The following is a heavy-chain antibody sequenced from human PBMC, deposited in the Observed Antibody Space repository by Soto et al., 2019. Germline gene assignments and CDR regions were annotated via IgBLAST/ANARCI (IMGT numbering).Heavy chain of an antibody. CDR3: ATEVEFGVTFDY. D-gene: IGHD3-10*01. CDR1: GYTLTELS. Sequence: GASVQVSCKVSGYTLTELSMHWVRQAPGKGLEWMGGFDPEDGETIYAQKFQGRVTMTEDTSTDTAYMELSSLRSEDTAVYYCATEVEFGVTFDYWGQGTLVTVSS. V-gene: IGHV1-24*01. CDR2: FDPEDGET. J-gene: IGHJ4*02.